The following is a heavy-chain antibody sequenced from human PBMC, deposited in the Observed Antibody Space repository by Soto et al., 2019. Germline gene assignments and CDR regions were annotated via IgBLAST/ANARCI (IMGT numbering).Heavy chain of an antibody. J-gene: IGHJ4*02. Sequence: GGSLRLSCAASGFTFSSYGMHWVRQAPGKGLEWVAVIWYDGSNKYYADSVKGRFTISRDNSKNTLYLQMNSLRAEDTAVYYCARVVDTVAGTYSDYWGQGTLVTVSS. V-gene: IGHV3-33*01. CDR3: ARVVDTVAGTYSDY. D-gene: IGHD6-19*01. CDR2: IWYDGSNK. CDR1: GFTFSSYG.